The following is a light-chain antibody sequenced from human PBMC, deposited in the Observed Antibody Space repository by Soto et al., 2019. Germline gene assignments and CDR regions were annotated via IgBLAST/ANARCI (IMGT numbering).Light chain of an antibody. CDR3: CSYAGSVV. CDR1: SSDVGSYNL. V-gene: IGLV2-23*02. J-gene: IGLJ2*01. Sequence: QSVLTQPASVSGSPGQSITLSCTGTSSDVGSYNLVSWYQQHPGKAPKLMIYEVSKRPSGVSNRFSGSKSGNTASLTISGLQAEDEADYYCCSYAGSVVFGGGTKLTVL. CDR2: EVS.